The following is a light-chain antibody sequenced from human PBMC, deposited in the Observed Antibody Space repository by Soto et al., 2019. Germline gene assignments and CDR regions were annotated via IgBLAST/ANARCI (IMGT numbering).Light chain of an antibody. Sequence: DIVMTQSPDSLAVSLGERATINCKSSQSVLDSSNNKNYLAWYQQKVGQPPKLLIYWASTRESGVPDRFSGSGSGTNFTLTINSLQAEDVAVYYCQQYYSRPPMYTFGQGTKLEIK. CDR3: QQYYSRPPMYT. CDR2: WAS. J-gene: IGKJ2*01. V-gene: IGKV4-1*01. CDR1: QSVLDSSNNKNY.